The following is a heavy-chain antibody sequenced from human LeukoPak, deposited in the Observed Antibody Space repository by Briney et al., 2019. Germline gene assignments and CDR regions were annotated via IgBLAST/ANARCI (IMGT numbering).Heavy chain of an antibody. CDR3: AKEALSGNFVTIDC. CDR1: GFTFRNYV. Sequence: PGGSLRLSCAASGFTFRNYVMSWVRQTPEKGLEWVSAITGDGGGTNHADSVKGRFTIFRDNSKNTLYLQMNSLRAEDTAVYYCAKEALSGNFVTIDCWGQGALVTVSS. D-gene: IGHD1-26*01. V-gene: IGHV3-23*01. CDR2: ITGDGGGT. J-gene: IGHJ4*02.